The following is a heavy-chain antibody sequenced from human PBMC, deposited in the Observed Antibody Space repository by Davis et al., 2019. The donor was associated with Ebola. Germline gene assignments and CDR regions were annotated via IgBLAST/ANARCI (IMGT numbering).Heavy chain of an antibody. D-gene: IGHD3-22*01. J-gene: IGHJ4*02. V-gene: IGHV1-46*01. Sequence: AASVKVSCKASGYTFTSYYMHWVRQAPGQGLEWMGIINPSGGSTSYAQKFQGRVTMTRDTSTSTAYMELSSLRSEDTAVYYCAGDAYYYDSSGYYLDYWGQGTLVTVSS. CDR2: INPSGGST. CDR3: AGDAYYYDSSGYYLDY. CDR1: GYTFTSYY.